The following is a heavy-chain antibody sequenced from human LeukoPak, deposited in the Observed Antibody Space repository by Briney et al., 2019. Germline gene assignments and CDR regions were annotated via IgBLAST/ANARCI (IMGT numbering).Heavy chain of an antibody. V-gene: IGHV3-53*01. CDR2: IYSGGST. CDR1: GFTVSSNY. D-gene: IGHD4-17*01. CDR3: AKQTGDYVGYFDY. J-gene: IGHJ4*02. Sequence: GGSLRLSCAASGFTVSSNYMSWVRQAPGKGLEWVSVIYSGGSTYYADSVKGRFTISRDNSKNTLYLQMNSLRAEDTAVYYCAKQTGDYVGYFDYWGQGTLVTVSS.